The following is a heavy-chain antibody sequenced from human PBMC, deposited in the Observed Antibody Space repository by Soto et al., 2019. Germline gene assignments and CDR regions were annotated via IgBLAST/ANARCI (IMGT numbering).Heavy chain of an antibody. CDR1: GGSISSYY. V-gene: IGHV4-59*01. CDR3: ARAGAATLSDY. CDR2: IYYSGSA. D-gene: IGHD2-15*01. Sequence: SETLSLTCTVSGGSISSYYCSWIRQPPEKGLEWIGYIYYSGSANYNPSLKSRVTISVDTSKNQFSLKLSSVTAADTAVYYCARAGAATLSDYWGQGTLVTVSS. J-gene: IGHJ4*02.